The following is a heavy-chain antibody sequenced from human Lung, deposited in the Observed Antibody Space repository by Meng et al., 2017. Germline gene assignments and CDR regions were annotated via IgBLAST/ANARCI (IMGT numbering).Heavy chain of an antibody. CDR3: ARGPTTMAHDFDY. V-gene: IGHV4-34*01. Sequence: PWGGGLLEPSETLALACVAPGGSFRDYYLSLIRQPPGKGLEWIGEINHSGSTNYNPSLESRATISVDTSQNNLSLKLSSVTAADSAVYYCARGPTTMAHDFDYWGQGTLVTVSS. D-gene: IGHD4-11*01. J-gene: IGHJ4*02. CDR1: GGSFRDYY. CDR2: INHSGST.